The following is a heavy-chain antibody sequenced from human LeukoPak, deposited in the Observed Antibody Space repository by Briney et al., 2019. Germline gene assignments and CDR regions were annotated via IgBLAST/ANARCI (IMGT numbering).Heavy chain of an antibody. J-gene: IGHJ4*02. V-gene: IGHV4-4*07. CDR3: ARVGRGWGFDF. Sequence: SETLSLTCTASGGTISSYSWSWVRQPADKGLEWIGRIYSTGGSDYNPSLMHQVSMSLYTSTTPFSLTLSSVTAAVSPVYYCARVGRGWGFDFWGQGTLVTVSS. CDR1: GGTISSYS. CDR2: IYSTGGS. D-gene: IGHD6-19*01.